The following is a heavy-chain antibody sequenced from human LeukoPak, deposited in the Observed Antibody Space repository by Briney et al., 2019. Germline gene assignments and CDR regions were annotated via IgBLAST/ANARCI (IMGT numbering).Heavy chain of an antibody. CDR3: AKRQGIVGVPDAFDI. D-gene: IGHD1-26*01. V-gene: IGHV3-23*01. J-gene: IGHJ3*02. CDR1: GFTVSSYA. CDR2: ISQGGGST. Sequence: GGSLRLSCAASGFTVSSYAMNWVRQAPGKGLEWVSGISQGGGSTYYADSVKGRFTISRDNSKNTLYLQMNSLRAEDTAVYYCAKRQGIVGVPDAFDIWGQGTVVTVSS.